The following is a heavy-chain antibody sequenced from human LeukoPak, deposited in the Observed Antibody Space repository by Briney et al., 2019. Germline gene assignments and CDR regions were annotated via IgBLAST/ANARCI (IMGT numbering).Heavy chain of an antibody. V-gene: IGHV4-34*01. CDR3: ARGGGYSGLFDY. CDR2: INHSGST. J-gene: IGHJ4*02. Sequence: SEALSLTCAVYGGSFSGYYWSWIRQPPGKGLEWIGEINHSGSTNYNPSLKSRVTISVDTSKNQFSLKLTSVTAADTAVYYCARGGGYSGLFDYWGQGTLVTVSS. CDR1: GGSFSGYY. D-gene: IGHD5-12*01.